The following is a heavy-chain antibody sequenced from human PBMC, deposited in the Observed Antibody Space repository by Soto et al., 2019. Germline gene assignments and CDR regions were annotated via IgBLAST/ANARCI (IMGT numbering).Heavy chain of an antibody. CDR3: ARAVEMATTYYFDY. V-gene: IGHV4-59*01. CDR2: IYYSGST. J-gene: IGHJ4*02. Sequence: PSETLSLTCTVSGGSISSYYWSWIRQPPGKGLEWIGYIYYSGSTNYNPSLKSRVTISVDTSKNQFSPKLSSVTAADTAVYYCARAVEMATTYYFDYWGQGTLVTVSS. D-gene: IGHD5-12*01. CDR1: GGSISSYY.